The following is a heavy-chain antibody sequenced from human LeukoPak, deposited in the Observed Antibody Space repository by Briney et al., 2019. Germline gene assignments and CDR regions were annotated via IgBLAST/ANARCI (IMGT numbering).Heavy chain of an antibody. CDR2: ISPSGAST. V-gene: IGHV1-46*01. CDR1: GYTFTSNY. J-gene: IGHJ3*02. D-gene: IGHD3-16*01. Sequence: ASVKVSCKSFGYTFTSNYMHWVRQAPGQGPEWMGVISPSGASTTYAQTFQGRVTLTRDMSTSTDYLELSSLRSEDTAVYYCARVLAIMITFGGTFDIWGQGTMVTVSS. CDR3: ARVLAIMITFGGTFDI.